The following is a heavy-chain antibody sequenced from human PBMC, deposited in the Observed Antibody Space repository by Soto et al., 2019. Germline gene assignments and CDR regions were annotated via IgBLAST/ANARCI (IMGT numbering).Heavy chain of an antibody. CDR1: GGSISSSNW. CDR3: ASGTSIGELWPKYYYYCMDV. Sequence: QVQLQESGPGLVKPSGTLSLTCAVSGGSISSSNWWSWVRQPPGKGLEWIGEIYHSGSTNYNPSLKSRVNISVDNSKNQFSLKLSSVTAADTAVYYCASGTSIGELWPKYYYYCMDVWGQGTTVTVSS. CDR2: IYHSGST. J-gene: IGHJ6*02. D-gene: IGHD3-10*01. V-gene: IGHV4-4*02.